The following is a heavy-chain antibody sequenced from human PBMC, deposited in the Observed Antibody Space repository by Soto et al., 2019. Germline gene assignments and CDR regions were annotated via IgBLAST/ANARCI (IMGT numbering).Heavy chain of an antibody. V-gene: IGHV3-33*01. Sequence: GGSLRLSCAASGFTFSSYGMHWVRQAPGKGLEWVAVIWYDGSNKYYADSVKGRFTIPRDNSKNTLYLQMNSLRAEDTAVYYCARDKAEESGDYGGMYYYGMDVWGQGTTVTVSS. D-gene: IGHD4-17*01. CDR2: IWYDGSNK. J-gene: IGHJ6*02. CDR1: GFTFSSYG. CDR3: ARDKAEESGDYGGMYYYGMDV.